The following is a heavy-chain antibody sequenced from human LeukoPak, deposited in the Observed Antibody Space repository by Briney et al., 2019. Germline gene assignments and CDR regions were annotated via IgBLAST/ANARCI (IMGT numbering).Heavy chain of an antibody. CDR2: IRSKAYGGTT. CDR1: GFTFGDYA. D-gene: IGHD1-1*01. Sequence: GGSLRLSCTASGFTFGDYAMSWFRQAPRKGLEWVGFIRSKAYGGTTEYAASVKGRFTISRDDSKSIAYLQMNSLKTEDTAVYYCTLTTGTTGGAFDIWGQGTMVTVSS. J-gene: IGHJ3*02. V-gene: IGHV3-49*03. CDR3: TLTTGTTGGAFDI.